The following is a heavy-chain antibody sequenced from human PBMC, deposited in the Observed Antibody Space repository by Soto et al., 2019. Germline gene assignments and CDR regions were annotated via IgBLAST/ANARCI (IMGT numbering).Heavy chain of an antibody. J-gene: IGHJ5*02. CDR2: IWYDGSKK. Sequence: AGGPLRLSCAASGFTFSNYGMHWVRQAPGKGLEWMAVIWYDGSKKYYVESVKGRFTISRDNSKNTLYIKMNSLRAEDTAVYYCARGTRTRPQANDWLEPWGQGTLLTLSS. CDR3: ARGTRTRPQANDWLEP. CDR1: GFTFSNYG. D-gene: IGHD6-6*01. V-gene: IGHV3-33*01.